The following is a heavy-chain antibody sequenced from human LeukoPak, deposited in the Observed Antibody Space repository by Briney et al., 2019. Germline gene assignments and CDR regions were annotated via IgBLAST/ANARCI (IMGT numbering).Heavy chain of an antibody. Sequence: GGSLRLPCAASGFPFNSYAMSWVRQAPGKGLEWVSSISGCGTSTYYADPVKGRFTIPRDKPKNTLYLQMNSLRAEDTAVYSCAKDYGGSSDAFDIWGQGTMVTVSS. CDR2: ISGCGTST. J-gene: IGHJ3*02. CDR1: GFPFNSYA. V-gene: IGHV3-23*01. CDR3: AKDYGGSSDAFDI. D-gene: IGHD4-23*01.